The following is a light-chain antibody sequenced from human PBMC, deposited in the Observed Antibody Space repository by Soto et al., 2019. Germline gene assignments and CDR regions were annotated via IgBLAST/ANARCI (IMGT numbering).Light chain of an antibody. J-gene: IGKJ1*01. CDR2: GAS. V-gene: IGKV3-20*01. Sequence: EIVLTQSPGTLSLSPGERATLSCRASQSVSSSYLAWYQQKPGQAPRLLMYGASSRATGIPDRFSGSGSGTEFSLTISRLEPEDFAVYYCHQYGGSPTWTFGQGTKVENK. CDR1: QSVSSSY. CDR3: HQYGGSPTWT.